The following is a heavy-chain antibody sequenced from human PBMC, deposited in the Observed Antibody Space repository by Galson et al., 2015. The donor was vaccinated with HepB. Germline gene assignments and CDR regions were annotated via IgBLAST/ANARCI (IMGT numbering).Heavy chain of an antibody. CDR3: AKDRYSNIHYFDY. CDR1: GFTFSSYA. J-gene: IGHJ4*02. CDR2: ISGSGGST. Sequence: SLRVSCAASGFTFSSYAMSWVRQAPGKGLEWVSAISGSGGSTYYADSVKGRFTISRDNSKNTLYLQMNSLRAEDTAVYYCAKDRYSNIHYFDYWGQGTLVTVSS. D-gene: IGHD4-11*01. V-gene: IGHV3-23*01.